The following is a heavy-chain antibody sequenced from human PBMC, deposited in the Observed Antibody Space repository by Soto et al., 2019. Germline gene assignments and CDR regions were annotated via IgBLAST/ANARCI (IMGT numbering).Heavy chain of an antibody. Sequence: GASVKVSCKASGYTCSVFDINWLLQASGQGPEWMGWMNAKSGDTFFAQRFQGKFNMTWDTSLSTAYMEVGSLTSDDTAMYYCARGNPFNYAGFDVWGQGTTVTVSS. CDR3: ARGNPFNYAGFDV. V-gene: IGHV1-8*01. CDR2: MNAKSGDT. CDR1: GYTCSVFD. D-gene: IGHD3-16*01. J-gene: IGHJ6*02.